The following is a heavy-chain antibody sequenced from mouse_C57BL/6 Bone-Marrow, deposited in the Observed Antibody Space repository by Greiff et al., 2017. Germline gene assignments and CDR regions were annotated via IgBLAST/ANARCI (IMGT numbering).Heavy chain of an antibody. J-gene: IGHJ4*01. CDR1: GYTFTSYW. CDR2: IDPSDSDT. CDR3: ARGGWFPAMDY. V-gene: IGHV1-52*01. D-gene: IGHD2-3*01. Sequence: QVQLQQPGAELVRPGSSVKLSCKASGYTFTSYWMHWVKQRPIQGLEWIGNIDPSDSDTHYNQKFKDKATLTVDKSSSTAYMQLSSLTSEDSAVYYCARGGWFPAMDYWGQGTSVTVSS.